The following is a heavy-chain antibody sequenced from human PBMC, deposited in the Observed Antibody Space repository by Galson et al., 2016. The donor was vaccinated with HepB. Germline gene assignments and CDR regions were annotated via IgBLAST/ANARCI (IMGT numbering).Heavy chain of an antibody. J-gene: IGHJ6*02. CDR1: GYTFTDYG. CDR3: TRSSDFWSMDV. Sequence: VKVSCQASGYTFTDYGHSWVRQAPGQGPEWMGWINPNDGSTKNAEKVQDRVSMTRDMSTTTLYVELRSLRSDDTAVYYRTRSSDFWSMDVWGQGTTVIVSS. CDR2: INPNDGST. D-gene: IGHD3/OR15-3a*01. V-gene: IGHV1-18*04.